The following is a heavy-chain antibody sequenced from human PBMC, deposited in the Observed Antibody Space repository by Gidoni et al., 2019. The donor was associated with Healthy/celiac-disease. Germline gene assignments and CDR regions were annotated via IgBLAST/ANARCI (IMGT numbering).Heavy chain of an antibody. D-gene: IGHD3-10*01. V-gene: IGHV4-39*07. CDR2: SYYSGST. J-gene: IGHJ2*01. Sequence: QLQLQESGPGLVKPSETLSLTCTVSGGSINSRTYYWGWIRQPPGKGLVWIVSSYYSGSTYYNPSLKSRVTISVDTSKNQFSLKLSSVTAADTAVYYCARARAMVRGVIPSAWYFDLWGRGTLVTVSS. CDR1: GGSINSRTYY. CDR3: ARARAMVRGVIPSAWYFDL.